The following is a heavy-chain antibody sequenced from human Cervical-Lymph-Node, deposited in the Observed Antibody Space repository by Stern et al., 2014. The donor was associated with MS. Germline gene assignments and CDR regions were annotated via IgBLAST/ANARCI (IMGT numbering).Heavy chain of an antibody. CDR1: GASIISSY. J-gene: IGHJ3*02. CDR2: IYHSGST. CDR3: ARVGRHDAFDI. V-gene: IGHV4-59*01. Sequence: QVQLVESGPGLVRPSETLSLTCTVSGASIISSYWSWVRQTPGKGLEWIGYIYHSGSTDYKPSLKSRVTISQDTSKNNFSLKLSSVTPADTAIYYCARVGRHDAFDIWGQGTMVTVSS.